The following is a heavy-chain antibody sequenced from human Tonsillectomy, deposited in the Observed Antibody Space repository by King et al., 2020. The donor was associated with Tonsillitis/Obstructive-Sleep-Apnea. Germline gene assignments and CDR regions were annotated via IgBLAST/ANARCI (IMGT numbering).Heavy chain of an antibody. J-gene: IGHJ3*02. D-gene: IGHD4-23*01. CDR1: GFTFSTYA. CDR2: ISYDGRNK. CDR3: ARDTGYGGKMGAFDI. Sequence: QLVQSGGGVVQPGRSLRLSCAASGFTFSTYAMHWVRQAPGKGLEWVAVISYDGRNKYYADSVKGRFTISRDNSNNTLYLQMNSLRAEETAVYYCARDTGYGGKMGAFDIWGQETMVTVSS. V-gene: IGHV3-30*04.